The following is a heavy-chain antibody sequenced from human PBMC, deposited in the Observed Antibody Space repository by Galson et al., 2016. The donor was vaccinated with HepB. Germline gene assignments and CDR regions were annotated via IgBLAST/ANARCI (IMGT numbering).Heavy chain of an antibody. CDR3: ARAVPDIYASGSYPDY. CDR2: ISSSSHHT. CDR1: RFTFSDYY. D-gene: IGHD3-10*01. V-gene: IGHV3-11*05. Sequence: SLRLSCAASRFTFSDYYMSWIRQAPGKGLEWLSYISSSSHHTDYADTAKGRFTIPRDNAKNSLHLQMNNLRVEDTAVYYCARAVPDIYASGSYPDYWGQGTLVTVSS. J-gene: IGHJ4*02.